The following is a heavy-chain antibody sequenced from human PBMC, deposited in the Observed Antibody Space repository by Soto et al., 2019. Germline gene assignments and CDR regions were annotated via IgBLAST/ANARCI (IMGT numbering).Heavy chain of an antibody. Sequence: ASVKVSCKASGYSFTRYGMSWVRQAPGQGLEWMGWISTYNNNTNYAQNLKGRVTLTSGTSTDIVFMELRSLTSDDTAVYYCAREGYCSSGSCALYSHEYFGMDVWGQGTTVTVSS. CDR1: GYSFTRYG. CDR3: AREGYCSSGSCALYSHEYFGMDV. CDR2: ISTYNNNT. J-gene: IGHJ6*02. D-gene: IGHD2-15*01. V-gene: IGHV1-18*01.